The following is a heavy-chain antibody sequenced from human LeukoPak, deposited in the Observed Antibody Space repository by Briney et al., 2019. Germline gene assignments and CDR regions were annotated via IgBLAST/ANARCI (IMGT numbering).Heavy chain of an antibody. J-gene: IGHJ4*02. CDR3: ARGSDVVVVAAAVDY. CDR1: GFTFSYYG. CDR2: IWYDGSNK. Sequence: PGGSLRLSCAASGFTFSYYGMHWVRQAPGKGLEWVAVIWYDGSNKYYADSVKGRFTISRDNSNNTLYLQMNSLRAEDTAVYYCARGSDVVVVAAAVDYWGQGTLVTVSS. D-gene: IGHD2-15*01. V-gene: IGHV3-33*01.